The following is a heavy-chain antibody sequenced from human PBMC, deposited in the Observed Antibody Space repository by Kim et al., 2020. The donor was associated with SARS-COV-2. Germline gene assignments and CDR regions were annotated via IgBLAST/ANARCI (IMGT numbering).Heavy chain of an antibody. J-gene: IGHJ4*02. V-gene: IGHV1-2*02. CDR3: ARSYDFWSGYYNFDY. D-gene: IGHD3-3*01. Sequence: ASVKVSCKASGYTFTGYYMHWVRQAPGQGLEWMGWINPNSGGTNYAQKFQGRVTMTRDTSISTAYMELSRLRSDDTAVYYCARSYDFWSGYYNFDYWGQGTLVTVSS. CDR2: INPNSGGT. CDR1: GYTFTGYY.